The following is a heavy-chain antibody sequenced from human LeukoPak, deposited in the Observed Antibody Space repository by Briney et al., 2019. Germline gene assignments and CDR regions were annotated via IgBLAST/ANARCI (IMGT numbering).Heavy chain of an antibody. CDR3: ARSPGGDPRGRLDH. CDR1: GGTFSRYA. D-gene: IGHD3-16*01. Sequence: SVKVSCKASGGTFSRYAISWVRQAPGHGLEWMGGIIPIFGTANYAQKFQGRVTITADESTSTAYMEMSSLRSEDTAVYYCARSPGGDPRGRLDHWGQGTLVTVSS. V-gene: IGHV1-69*13. CDR2: IIPIFGTA. J-gene: IGHJ4*02.